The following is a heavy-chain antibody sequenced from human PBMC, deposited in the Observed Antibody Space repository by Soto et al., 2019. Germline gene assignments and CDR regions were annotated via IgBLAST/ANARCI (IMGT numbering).Heavy chain of an antibody. D-gene: IGHD3-22*01. CDR3: ARGTYYYDSSGYLYGMDV. CDR1: GYTFTRYC. J-gene: IGHJ6*02. CDR2: ISAYNGNT. V-gene: IGHV1-18*04. Sequence: ASVKVSCKASGYTFTRYCISWVRQAPGQGLEWMGWISAYNGNTNYAQKLQGRVTMTTDTSTSTAYMELRSLRSDDTAVYYCARGTYYYDSSGYLYGMDVWGQGTTVTVSS.